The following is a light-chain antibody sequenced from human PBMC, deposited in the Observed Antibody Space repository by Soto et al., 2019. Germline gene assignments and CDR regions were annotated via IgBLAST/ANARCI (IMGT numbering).Light chain of an antibody. V-gene: IGKV3-11*01. CDR2: DAS. CDR3: KQSSQQGSIT. J-gene: IGKJ5*01. CDR1: QSLSTY. Sequence: EVLLTQSPPTLSLSPGERATLSCRASQSLSTYLAWYQQKPGQAPRLLIYDASMRATGIPARFRGSGSETDFTLTISRLEADDFAIYYCKQSSQQGSITFGQGTRLEIK.